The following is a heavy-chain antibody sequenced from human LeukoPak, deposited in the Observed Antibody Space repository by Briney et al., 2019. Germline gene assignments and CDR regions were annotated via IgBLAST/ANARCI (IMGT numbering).Heavy chain of an antibody. D-gene: IGHD2-2*01. V-gene: IGHV4-30-4*08. CDR3: ARVATLPYQLLPIYYYYMDV. CDR2: IYYSGST. J-gene: IGHJ6*03. Sequence: SQTLSLTCTVSGGSISSGDYYWSWIRQPPGKGLEWIGYIYYSGSTYYNPSLKSRVTISVDTSKNQFSLKLSSVTAADTAVYYCARVATLPYQLLPIYYYYMDVWGKGATVTVSS. CDR1: GGSISSGDYY.